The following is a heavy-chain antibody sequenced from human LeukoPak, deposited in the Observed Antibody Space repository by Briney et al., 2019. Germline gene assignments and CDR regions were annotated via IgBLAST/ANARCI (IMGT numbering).Heavy chain of an antibody. V-gene: IGHV3-30*02. D-gene: IGHD6-13*01. CDR3: ASRIATAGSVDY. CDR2: IRYDGSNK. Sequence: TGGSLRLSCAASGFTFSSYGMHWVRQAPGKGLEWVAFIRYDGSNKYYADSVKGRFTISRDNSKNTLHLQMNTLRAEDTAVYYCASRIATAGSVDYWGQGTLVTVSS. CDR1: GFTFSSYG. J-gene: IGHJ4*02.